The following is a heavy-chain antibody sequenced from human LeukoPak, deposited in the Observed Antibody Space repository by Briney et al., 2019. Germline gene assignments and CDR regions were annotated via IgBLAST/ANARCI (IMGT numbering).Heavy chain of an antibody. CDR1: GGSIRSGGYS. CDR3: ARGGTMIVATVLDY. J-gene: IGHJ4*02. V-gene: IGHV4-30-4*07. D-gene: IGHD3-22*01. CDR2: IYYSGST. Sequence: SETLSLTCAVSGGSIRSGGYSWSCIRQPPGKGLEWIGYIYYSGSTYYNPSLKTRVTISLDTSKNQFSLKLSSVTAADTAVYYCARGGTMIVATVLDYWGQGTLVTVSS.